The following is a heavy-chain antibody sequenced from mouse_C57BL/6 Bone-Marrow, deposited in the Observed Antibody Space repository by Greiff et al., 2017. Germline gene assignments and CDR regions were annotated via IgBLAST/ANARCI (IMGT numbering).Heavy chain of an antibody. CDR3: TRQHY. Sequence: QVHVKQSGAELVRPGASVTLSCKASGYTFTDYEMHWVKQTPVHGLEWIGAIDPETGGTAYNQKFKGKAILTADKSSSTAYMELRSLTSEDSAVYYCTRQHYWGQGTTLTVSS. V-gene: IGHV1-15*01. J-gene: IGHJ2*01. CDR2: IDPETGGT. CDR1: GYTFTDYE.